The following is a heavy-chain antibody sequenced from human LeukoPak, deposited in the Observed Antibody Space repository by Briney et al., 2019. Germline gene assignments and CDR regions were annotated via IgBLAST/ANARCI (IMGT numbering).Heavy chain of an antibody. CDR2: IYWNDDK. CDR3: VHKGGYSYGSGYFDY. D-gene: IGHD5-18*01. V-gene: IGHV2-5*01. J-gene: IGHJ4*02. CDR1: GFSLSTGGVG. Sequence: SGPTLVKPTQTLTLTCTYSGFSLSTGGVGVGWIRQPPGKALEWLALIYWNDDKRYRPPLKSRPTIIMDTSKNQVVLTMTNMDPVDTATYYCVHKGGYSYGSGYFDYWGQGTLVTVSS.